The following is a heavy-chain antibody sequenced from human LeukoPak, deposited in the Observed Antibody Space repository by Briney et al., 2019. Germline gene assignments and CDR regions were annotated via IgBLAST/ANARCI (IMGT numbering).Heavy chain of an antibody. CDR3: AKRSGTSVYFYYMDV. CDR1: GFTFSSNG. D-gene: IGHD1-26*01. CDR2: ISATGGTI. J-gene: IGHJ6*03. Sequence: GGSLRLSCAASGFTFSSNGMNWVRQAPGKGLEWVSYISATGGTIYYADSVKGRFTISRDNAKNSLYLQMNSLRVEDTALYYCAKRSGTSVYFYYMDVWGKGTTVTVSS. V-gene: IGHV3-48*04.